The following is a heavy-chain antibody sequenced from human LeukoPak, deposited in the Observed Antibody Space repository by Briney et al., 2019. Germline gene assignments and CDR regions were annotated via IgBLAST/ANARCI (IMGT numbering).Heavy chain of an antibody. CDR2: INSDGSST. Sequence: GGSLRLSCAASGFTFSSYCMHWVRQAPGKGLVWVSRINSDGSSTSYADSVKGRFTISRDNAKNTLYLQMNSLRAEDTAVYYCARGDIVVVLAANNPYYYGMDGWGQGITVTVSS. CDR3: ARGDIVVVLAANNPYYYGMDG. D-gene: IGHD2-15*01. CDR1: GFTFSSYC. V-gene: IGHV3-74*01. J-gene: IGHJ6*02.